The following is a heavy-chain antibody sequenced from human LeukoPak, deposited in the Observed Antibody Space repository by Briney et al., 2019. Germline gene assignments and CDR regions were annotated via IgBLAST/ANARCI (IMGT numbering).Heavy chain of an antibody. CDR2: MNPNSGNT. D-gene: IGHD3-22*01. CDR3: ARSLASYYYDGSGYYWFDY. CDR1: GYTFTSYD. Sequence: ASVKVSCKASGYTFTSYDINWVRQATGQGLEWMGWMNPNSGNTGYAQKFQGRVTMTRNTSISTAYMELSSLSSEDTAVYYCARSLASYYYDGSGYYWFDYWGQGTLVTVSS. V-gene: IGHV1-8*01. J-gene: IGHJ4*02.